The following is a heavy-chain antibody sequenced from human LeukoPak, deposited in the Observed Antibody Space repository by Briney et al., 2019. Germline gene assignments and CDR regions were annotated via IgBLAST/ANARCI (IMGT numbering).Heavy chain of an antibody. J-gene: IGHJ4*02. V-gene: IGHV3-23*01. CDR2: ISDSGSRT. D-gene: IGHD3-10*01. CDR3: AKVRGSRSFPPYYFDS. CDR1: GFTFSTYA. Sequence: PGGSLRLSCAASGFTFSTYAMSWVRQAPGKGLEWVSSISDSGSRTYYTDSVKGRFTVFRDNSKSTLYVQMNSLRAEDTAVYYCAKVRGSRSFPPYYFDSWGQGTLVTVSS.